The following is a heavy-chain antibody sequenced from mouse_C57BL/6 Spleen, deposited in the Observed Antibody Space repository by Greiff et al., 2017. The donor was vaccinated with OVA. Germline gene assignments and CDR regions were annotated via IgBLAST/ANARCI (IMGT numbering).Heavy chain of an antibody. D-gene: IGHD1-1*01. CDR2: IDPETGGT. V-gene: IGHV1-15*01. CDR1: GYTFTDYE. J-gene: IGHJ3*01. Sequence: QVQLKESGAELVRPGASVTLSCKASGYTFTDYEMHWVKQTPVHGLEWIGAIDPETGGTAYNQKFKGKAILTADKSSSTAYMELRSLTSEDSAVYYCLYGSGAYWGQGTLVTVSA. CDR3: LYGSGAY.